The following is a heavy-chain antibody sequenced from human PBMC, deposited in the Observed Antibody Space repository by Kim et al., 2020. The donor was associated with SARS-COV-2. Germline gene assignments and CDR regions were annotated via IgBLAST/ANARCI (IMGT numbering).Heavy chain of an antibody. CDR2: IYYSGKK. V-gene: IGHV4-59*12. Sequence: SETLSLTCSLSGGSISSYLWTWIRQPPGKGLEWIGYIYYSGKKNSNPSLLSRVTMSQDSSKNQFSLMLRPVTTADTAVYYCARGREGGFGSGDVWGPGT. D-gene: IGHD3-10*01. CDR1: GGSISSYL. J-gene: IGHJ6*02. CDR3: ARGREGGFGSGDV.